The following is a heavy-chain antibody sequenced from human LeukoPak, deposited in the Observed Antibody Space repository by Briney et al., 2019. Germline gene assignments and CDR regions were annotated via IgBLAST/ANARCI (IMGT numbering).Heavy chain of an antibody. CDR2: INPNSGGT. CDR3: ARDRIDFYSGSSRPEYYFDY. V-gene: IGHV1-2*02. Sequence: GASVKVSCKASGYTFTGYYMHWVRQAPGQGLEWMGWINPNSGGTNYAQKFQGRVTMTRDTSISTAYMELSRLRSDDTAVYYCARDRIDFYSGSSRPEYYFDYWGQGTLVTVSS. J-gene: IGHJ4*02. CDR1: GYTFTGYY. D-gene: IGHD1-26*01.